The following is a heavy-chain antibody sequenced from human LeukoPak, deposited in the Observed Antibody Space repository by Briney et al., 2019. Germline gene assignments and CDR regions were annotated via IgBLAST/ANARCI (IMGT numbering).Heavy chain of an antibody. CDR2: IYTGGGT. J-gene: IGHJ4*02. D-gene: IGHD6-13*01. CDR3: ARGSTGYCHYDY. CDR1: GFTVSSNY. Sequence: PGGSLRLSCAASGFTVSSNYMSWVRQARGKGLEWGTDIYTGGGTTYAAYVKGRFTISRDNSQNTIYLQMNSLRGDVTAVYCCARGSTGYCHYDYWGQGTLVTVSS. V-gene: IGHV3-53*01.